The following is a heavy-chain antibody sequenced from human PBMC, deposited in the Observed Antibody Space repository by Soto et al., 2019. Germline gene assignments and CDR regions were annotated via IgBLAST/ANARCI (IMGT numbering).Heavy chain of an antibody. V-gene: IGHV3-72*01. Sequence: EVQLVESGGGLVQPGGSLRLSCAASGFTFSDHYMDWVRQAPGKGLEWVGRTRNKANSYTTEYAASVKGRFTISRDDSKNSLYLQMNSLKTEDTAVYYCARDSAGAFDYWGQGNLVTVSS. CDR1: GFTFSDHY. CDR3: ARDSAGAFDY. D-gene: IGHD6-19*01. J-gene: IGHJ4*02. CDR2: TRNKANSYTT.